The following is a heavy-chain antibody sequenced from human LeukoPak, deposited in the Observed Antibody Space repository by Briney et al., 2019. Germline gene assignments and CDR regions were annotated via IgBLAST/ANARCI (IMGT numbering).Heavy chain of an antibody. CDR2: ISAYYGNT. CDR3: ARAGTGNIVVVPAAIRGNWFDP. J-gene: IGHJ5*02. CDR1: GYTFTSYG. Sequence: ASVKVSCKASGYTFTSYGISWVRQAPGQGLEWVGWISAYYGNTNYAQKLQGRVTMTTDTSTSTAYMELRSLRSDDTAVYYCARAGTGNIVVVPAAIRGNWFDPWGQGTLVTVSS. D-gene: IGHD2-2*02. V-gene: IGHV1-18*01.